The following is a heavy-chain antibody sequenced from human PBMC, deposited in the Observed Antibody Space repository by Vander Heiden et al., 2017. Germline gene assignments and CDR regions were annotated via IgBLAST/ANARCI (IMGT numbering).Heavy chain of an antibody. CDR2: ISSISSYI. CDR1: GFTFSRYR. D-gene: IGHD6-6*01. V-gene: IGHV3-21*01. J-gene: IGHJ5*02. Sequence: GQLVESGGGLVKPGSSLRLSCAASGFTFSRYRMNWASPATGRGREWVTAISSISSYICYADSGKGRFTISGDNAKNSLYLQGNSVMAEDTAVYYCASRIAARPGWFDPWGQGTLVTVSS. CDR3: ASRIAARPGWFDP.